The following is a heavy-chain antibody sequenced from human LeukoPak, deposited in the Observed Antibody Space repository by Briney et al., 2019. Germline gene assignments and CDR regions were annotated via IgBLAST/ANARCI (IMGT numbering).Heavy chain of an antibody. J-gene: IGHJ4*02. CDR1: GYTFTGYY. CDR2: INPNSGGT. Sequence: ASVKVSCKASGYTFTGYYMHWVRQAPGQGLEWMGWINPNSGGTNYAQKFQGRVTMTRDTSISTAYMELSRLRSDDTAVYYCARVWELAWALGYWGQGTLVTVSS. V-gene: IGHV1-2*02. CDR3: ARVWELAWALGY. D-gene: IGHD1-26*01.